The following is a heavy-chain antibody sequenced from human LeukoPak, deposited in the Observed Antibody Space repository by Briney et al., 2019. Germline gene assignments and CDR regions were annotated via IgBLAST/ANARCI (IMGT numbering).Heavy chain of an antibody. CDR1: GYSFTSYW. V-gene: IGHV5-51*01. CDR3: ARRLGGSGSYYSGGLGDY. D-gene: IGHD3-10*01. CDR2: IYPGDSDT. Sequence: GESLKISCKGSGYSFTSYWIGWVRQMPGKGLEWMGIIYPGDSDTRYSPSFQGQVTISADKSISTAYLQWSSLKASDTAMYYCARRLGGSGSYYSGGLGDYWGQGTLVTVSS. J-gene: IGHJ4*02.